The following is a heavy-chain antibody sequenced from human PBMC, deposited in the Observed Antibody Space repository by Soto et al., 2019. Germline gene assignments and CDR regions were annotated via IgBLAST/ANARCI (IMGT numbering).Heavy chain of an antibody. CDR3: TRKTGGYSPFDD. V-gene: IGHV4-28*01. J-gene: IGHJ4*02. D-gene: IGHD2-8*02. CDR1: GYSISGDNW. Sequence: QVQLRESGPGLVKPSDTLSLTCAVSGYSISGDNWWGWIRQTPGKGLEGIGYIRQRGGTHYNPSLKSRVTMSVDTSKNHFSLRLTSVTAADTALYYCTRKTGGYSPFDDWGQGTLVTVSS. CDR2: IRQRGGT.